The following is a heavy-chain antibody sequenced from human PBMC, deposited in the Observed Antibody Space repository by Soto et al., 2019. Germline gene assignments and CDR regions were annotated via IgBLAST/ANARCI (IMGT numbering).Heavy chain of an antibody. CDR3: ARLMVKEQGVRGGWFAP. D-gene: IGHD3-10*01. CDR2: IYYSGST. V-gene: IGHV4-39*01. Sequence: PSETLSLTCTVSGGSISSSSYYWGWIRQPPGKGLEWIGSIYYSGSTYYNPSLKSRVTISVDTSKNQFSLKLSSVTAADTAVYYCARLMVKEQGVRGGWFAPRGQGALVPGSA. CDR1: GGSISSSSYY. J-gene: IGHJ5*02.